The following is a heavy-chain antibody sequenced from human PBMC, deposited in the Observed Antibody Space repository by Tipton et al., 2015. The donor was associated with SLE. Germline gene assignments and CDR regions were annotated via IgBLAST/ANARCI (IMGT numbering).Heavy chain of an antibody. D-gene: IGHD1-26*01. V-gene: IGHV4-4*01. CDR1: GGSISSRNW. CDR3: ARAWEPEGYFEY. J-gene: IGHJ4*02. CDR2: IDHSGST. Sequence: PGLVKPSGTLSLTCAVYGGSISSRNWWSWIRQPPGKGLEWIGEIDHSGSTNYNPSLESRVTISMDASKDQFSLKLNSVTAADTALYWCARAWEPEGYFEYWGQGILVTVSS.